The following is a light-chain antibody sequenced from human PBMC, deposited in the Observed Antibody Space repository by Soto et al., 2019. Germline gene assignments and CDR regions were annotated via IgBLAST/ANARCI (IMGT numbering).Light chain of an antibody. V-gene: IGKV1-33*01. Sequence: DIQMTQSPSSLSASVGDRVTITCQASQDISNNLNWYQQKPGKAPKLLIYDASNLETGVPSRFSGSGSGTDFTFTITSLQPEDIATYYCQQYKHLITFGQGTRLEIK. CDR3: QQYKHLIT. J-gene: IGKJ5*01. CDR2: DAS. CDR1: QDISNN.